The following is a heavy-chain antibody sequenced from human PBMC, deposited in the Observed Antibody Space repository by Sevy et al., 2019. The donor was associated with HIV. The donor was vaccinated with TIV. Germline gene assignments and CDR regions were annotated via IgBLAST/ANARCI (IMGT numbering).Heavy chain of an antibody. Sequence: SETLSLTCTVSGGSISSYYWSWIRQPAGKGLEWIGRIYTSGSTNYNPSLKSRVTMSVDTSKNQFCLKLGSVTAADTAVYYCARNIVVVPACIWDVGTAMAYAFDIWGQGTMVTVSS. V-gene: IGHV4-4*07. CDR3: ARNIVVVPACIWDVGTAMAYAFDI. CDR2: IYTSGST. D-gene: IGHD2-2*01. CDR1: GGSISSYY. J-gene: IGHJ3*02.